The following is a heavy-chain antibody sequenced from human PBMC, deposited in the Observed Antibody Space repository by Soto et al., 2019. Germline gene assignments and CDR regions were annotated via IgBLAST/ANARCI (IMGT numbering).Heavy chain of an antibody. CDR1: GYTFTSYG. CDR2: ISAYNGNT. D-gene: IGHD6-13*01. V-gene: IGHV1-18*01. J-gene: IGHJ6*02. Sequence: SCKASGYTFTSYGISWVRQAPGQGLEWMGWISAYNGNTNYAQKLQGRVTMTTDTSTSTAYMELNSLRAEDTAVYYCAKDLNGSSWTLYYYYYGMDVWGQGTTVTVSS. CDR3: AKDLNGSSWTLYYYYYGMDV.